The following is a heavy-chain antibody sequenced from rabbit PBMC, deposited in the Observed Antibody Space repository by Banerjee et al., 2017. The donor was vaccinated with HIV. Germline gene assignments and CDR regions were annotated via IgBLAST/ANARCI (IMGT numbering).Heavy chain of an antibody. CDR1: GFSFSNKCV. Sequence: QSLEESGGDLVKPGASLTLTCTASGFSFSNKCVMCWVRQAPGKGLEWIGCINTSSGNTVYASWAKGRFTISKTSSTTVTLQMTSLTAADTATYFCAREPYGDGVYATYGMDLWGPGTLVTVS. CDR3: AREPYGDGVYATYGMDL. J-gene: IGHJ6*01. CDR2: INTSSGNT. V-gene: IGHV1S40*01. D-gene: IGHD2-1*01.